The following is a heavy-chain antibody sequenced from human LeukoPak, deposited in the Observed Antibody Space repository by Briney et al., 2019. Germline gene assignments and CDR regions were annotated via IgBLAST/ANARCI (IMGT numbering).Heavy chain of an antibody. V-gene: IGHV3-48*03. Sequence: GGSLRLSCAASGLTFSSYEMNWVRQAPGKGLEWVSYISSSGSTIYYADSVKGRFTISRDNAKNSLYLQMNSLRAEDTAVYYCARDQGGNLPWAAFDIWGQGTMVTVSS. CDR1: GLTFSSYE. CDR2: ISSSGSTI. J-gene: IGHJ3*02. D-gene: IGHD4-23*01. CDR3: ARDQGGNLPWAAFDI.